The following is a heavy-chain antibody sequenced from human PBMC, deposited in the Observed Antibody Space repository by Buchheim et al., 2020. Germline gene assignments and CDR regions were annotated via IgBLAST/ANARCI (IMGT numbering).Heavy chain of an antibody. D-gene: IGHD5/OR15-5a*01. CDR3: ARKVAVSTIGYYFDY. CDR2: ISPSSGGT. CDR1: GYTFTGNC. Sequence: QVQLVQSGAEVKKPGASVKVSCKASGYTFTGNCVHWVRLAPGQGLEWMGWISPSSGGTKYAQKFQGRVTMTSDTSISTAYMELSSLRSDDTAVYYCARKVAVSTIGYYFDYWGQGTL. J-gene: IGHJ4*02. V-gene: IGHV1-2*02.